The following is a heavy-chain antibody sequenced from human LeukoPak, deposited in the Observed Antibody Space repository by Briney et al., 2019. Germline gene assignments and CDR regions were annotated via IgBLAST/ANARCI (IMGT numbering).Heavy chain of an antibody. J-gene: IGHJ4*02. D-gene: IGHD6-13*01. V-gene: IGHV3-23*01. CDR1: GFTVSDSF. CDR3: AKHHYSSSRDYFDY. CDR2: ISGSGGST. Sequence: GGSLRLSCAASGFTVSDSFMTWVRQAPGKGLEWVSVISGSGGSTNYADSVKGRFIISRDNSRNTLFLQMNSLRAEDTAVYYCAKHHYSSSRDYFDYWGQGTLVTVSS.